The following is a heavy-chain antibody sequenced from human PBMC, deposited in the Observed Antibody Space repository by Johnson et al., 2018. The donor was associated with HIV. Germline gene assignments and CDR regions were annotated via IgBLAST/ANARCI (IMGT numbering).Heavy chain of an antibody. CDR2: ISYDGSNK. CDR1: GFTFSSYG. J-gene: IGHJ3*02. Sequence: QVQLVESGGGVVQPGRSLRLYCAASGFTFSSYGMHWVRQAPGKGLEWVAVISYDGSNKYYTDSVKGRFTISRDNSKNTLCLQMNSLRAEDTAVYYCARDFPSPLDAFDIWGQGTMVTVSS. CDR3: ARDFPSPLDAFDI. V-gene: IGHV3-30*19.